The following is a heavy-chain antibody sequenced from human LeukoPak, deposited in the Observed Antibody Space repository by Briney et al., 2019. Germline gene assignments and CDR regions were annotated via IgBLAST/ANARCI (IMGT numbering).Heavy chain of an antibody. J-gene: IGHJ4*02. D-gene: IGHD1-14*01. V-gene: IGHV3-30*02. CDR1: GFTFSSYG. Sequence: PGGSLRLSCAASGFTFSSYGMHWVRQAPGKGLEWVAFIRYDGSNKNYGDSVKGRFTISRDSSKNTLYVQMNSLRVEDTAVHYCAKDRGTGTVVDYFDYWGQGTLVTVSS. CDR2: IRYDGSNK. CDR3: AKDRGTGTVVDYFDY.